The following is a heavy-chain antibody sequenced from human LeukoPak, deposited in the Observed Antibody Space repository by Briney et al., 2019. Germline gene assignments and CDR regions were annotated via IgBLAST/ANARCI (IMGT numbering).Heavy chain of an antibody. V-gene: IGHV3-30*18. CDR1: GFTFSSYG. D-gene: IGHD4-23*01. Sequence: GGSLRLSCAASGFTFSSYGMHWVRQAPGKGLEWVAVISYDGSDNYYADSVKGRFTISRDNSKNTLYLQMNSLRAEDTAVYYCAKEKTTVITPGIDYWGQGTLVTVSS. CDR3: AKEKTTVITPGIDY. J-gene: IGHJ4*02. CDR2: ISYDGSDN.